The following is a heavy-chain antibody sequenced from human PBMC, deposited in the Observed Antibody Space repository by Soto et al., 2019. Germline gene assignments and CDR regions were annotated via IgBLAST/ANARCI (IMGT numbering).Heavy chain of an antibody. CDR1: GDTFNNYV. CDR3: AGRCDSTTCLGHFDY. J-gene: IGHJ4*02. V-gene: IGHV1-69*06. Sequence: QVQLVQSGAEVKKPGSSVKVSCKASGDTFNNYVVNWVRQAPGQGLEWLGGILPIFATANYAQKFQGRVTITADKSTSTAYMEFTSLRSEDTAVYYCAGRCDSTTCLGHFDYWGQGTLVTVAS. D-gene: IGHD2-2*01. CDR2: ILPIFATA.